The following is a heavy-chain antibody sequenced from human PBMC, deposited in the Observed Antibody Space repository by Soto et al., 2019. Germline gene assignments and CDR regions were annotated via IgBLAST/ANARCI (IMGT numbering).Heavy chain of an antibody. D-gene: IGHD2-15*01. CDR3: AHRLGYCSGGSCYNY. CDR1: GFSLSTSGMG. V-gene: IGHV2-5*02. Sequence: QITLKESGPPLVKPTQTLTLTCTFSGFSLSTSGMGVGWIRQPPGKALEWLAVIYWDDDKRYSPSLKSRLTITKDTSKNQVVLTMTNMDLVDTATYYCAHRLGYCSGGSCYNYWGQGTLVTVSS. J-gene: IGHJ4*02. CDR2: IYWDDDK.